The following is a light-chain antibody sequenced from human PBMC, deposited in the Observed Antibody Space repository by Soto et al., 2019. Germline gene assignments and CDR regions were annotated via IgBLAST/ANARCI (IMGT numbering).Light chain of an antibody. Sequence: QAVVTQSPSASASLGASVKLTCTLSSGHSNYAIAWHQQQPEKGPRFLIKVNSDGSHIKGDGIPDRFSVSSSGAERYLTISSLQSEDEADYYCQTWGTGIWVFGGGTKVTVL. J-gene: IGLJ3*02. V-gene: IGLV4-69*01. CDR3: QTWGTGIWV. CDR2: VNSDGSH. CDR1: SGHSNYA.